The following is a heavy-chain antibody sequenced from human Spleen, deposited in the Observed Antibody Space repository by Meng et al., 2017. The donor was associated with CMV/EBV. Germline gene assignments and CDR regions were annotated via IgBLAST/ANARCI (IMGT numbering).Heavy chain of an antibody. CDR1: GGSVSSGSYY. V-gene: IGHV4-61*01. Sequence: GSLRLSCTVSGGSVSSGSYYWSWIRQPPGKGLEWIGYIYYSGSTNYNPSLKSRVTISVDTSKNQFSLKLSSVTAADTAVYYCARDRYYGMDVWGQGTTVTVSS. J-gene: IGHJ6*02. CDR2: IYYSGST. CDR3: ARDRYYGMDV.